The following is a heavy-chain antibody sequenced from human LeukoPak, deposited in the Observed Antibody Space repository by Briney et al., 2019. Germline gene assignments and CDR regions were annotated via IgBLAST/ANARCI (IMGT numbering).Heavy chain of an antibody. CDR2: IYYSGST. V-gene: IGHV4-59*01. CDR1: GGSIRSYY. J-gene: IGHJ4*02. CDR3: ARMISSWYYFDY. Sequence: SETLSLTCTVSGGSIRSYYWSWIRQPPGKGLEWIGYIYYSGSTNYNPSLKSRVTISVDTSKNQFSLKLSSVTAADTAVYYCARMISSWYYFDYWGQGTLVTVSS. D-gene: IGHD6-13*01.